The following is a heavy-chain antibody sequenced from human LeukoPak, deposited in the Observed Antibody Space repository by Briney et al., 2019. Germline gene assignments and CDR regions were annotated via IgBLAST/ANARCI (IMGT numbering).Heavy chain of an antibody. V-gene: IGHV4-34*01. D-gene: IGHD2/OR15-2a*01. CDR1: GGSFSGYY. Sequence: SETLSLTCAVYGGSFSGYYWSWIRQPPGKGLEWTGEINHSGSTNYNPSLKSRVTISVDTSKNQFSLKLSSVTAADTAVYYCARVPLIDGLPSSFDYWGQGTLVTVSS. CDR3: ARVPLIDGLPSSFDY. CDR2: INHSGST. J-gene: IGHJ4*02.